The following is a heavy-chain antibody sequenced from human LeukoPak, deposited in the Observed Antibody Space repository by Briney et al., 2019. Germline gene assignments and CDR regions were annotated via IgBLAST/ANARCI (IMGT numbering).Heavy chain of an antibody. Sequence: GGSLRLSCAASGFTFSNYAILWVRQAPGKGLEWVAVISYDGSSKNFADSVKGRFTISRDNAKNTLHLQMNSLRDEDTAVYYCATATFYATSGYFPSWGQGTLVTVSS. D-gene: IGHD3-22*01. CDR1: GFTFSNYA. CDR2: ISYDGSSK. V-gene: IGHV3-30-3*01. J-gene: IGHJ5*02. CDR3: ATATFYATSGYFPS.